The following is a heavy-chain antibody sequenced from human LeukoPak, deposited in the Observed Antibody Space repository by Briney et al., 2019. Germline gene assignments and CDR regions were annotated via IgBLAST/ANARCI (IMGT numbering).Heavy chain of an antibody. CDR2: IKLDGSEK. Sequence: DPGGSLRLSCVASGFTFGKYWMSWVRQAPGKGLEWVANIKLDGSEKNYVDSVKGRFTISRDNTKNSLYLQMNSLRAEDTAVYYCARESGGAPLGGDFDYWGQGTLVTVSS. CDR3: ARESGGAPLGGDFDY. V-gene: IGHV3-7*01. CDR1: GFTFGKYW. J-gene: IGHJ4*02. D-gene: IGHD3-16*01.